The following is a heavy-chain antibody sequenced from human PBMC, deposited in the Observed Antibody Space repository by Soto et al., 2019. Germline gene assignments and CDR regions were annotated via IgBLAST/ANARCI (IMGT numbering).Heavy chain of an antibody. CDR2: ISGSGDTT. D-gene: IGHD2-2*01. Sequence: EVQLLESGGNLVQPGGSLRLSCAASGFSFSTYAMSWVRQAPGKGLEWVSSISGSGDTTYDADSVKGRFTISRDNSNNTLYLQMNSLRAEDTALYYCATDRAYCVTTTCFRAFDDWGQGTLVTVSS. CDR3: ATDRAYCVTTTCFRAFDD. J-gene: IGHJ4*02. CDR1: GFSFSTYA. V-gene: IGHV3-23*01.